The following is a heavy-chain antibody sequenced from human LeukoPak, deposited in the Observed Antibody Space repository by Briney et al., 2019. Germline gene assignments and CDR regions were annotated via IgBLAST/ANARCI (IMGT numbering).Heavy chain of an antibody. CDR2: IDSDGSST. V-gene: IGHV3-74*01. CDR3: ARGGGSYGWFDP. J-gene: IGHJ5*02. D-gene: IGHD3-16*01. Sequence: PGGSLRLSCAASGFNSSNYWMHWVRQGPGKGLVWVSRIDSDGSSTNYADSVKGRFTISRDSAKNTLYLQMNSLRAEDTAVYYCARGGGSYGWFDPWGRGTLVTVSS. CDR1: GFNSSNYW.